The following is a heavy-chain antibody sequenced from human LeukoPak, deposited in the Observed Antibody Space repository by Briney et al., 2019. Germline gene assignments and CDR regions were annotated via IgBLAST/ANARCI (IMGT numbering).Heavy chain of an antibody. D-gene: IGHD3-10*01. J-gene: IGHJ4*02. CDR1: GGSFSGYY. CDR2: INHSGST. CDR3: AILRITMVRGVIPDY. Sequence: KPSETLSLTCVAYGGSFSGYYWCSIRQPPGKGLEWIGEINHSGSTNYNPSLKSRVTISVDTSKNQFSLKLSSVTAADTAVYYCAILRITMVRGVIPDYWGQGTLVTVSS. V-gene: IGHV4-34*01.